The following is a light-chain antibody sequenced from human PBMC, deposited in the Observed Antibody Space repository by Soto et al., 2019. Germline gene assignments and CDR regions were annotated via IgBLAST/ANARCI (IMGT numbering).Light chain of an antibody. Sequence: EIVMTQSPATLSVSPGERATLSCRASQSVASNLAWYQLKPGQAPRLLMFGAFTRATGIPARFSGSGSGTDFTLTISRLEPEDFAVYYCQQYGSSPRTFGQGTKVDIK. CDR3: QQYGSSPRT. V-gene: IGKV3-15*01. CDR1: QSVASN. CDR2: GAF. J-gene: IGKJ1*01.